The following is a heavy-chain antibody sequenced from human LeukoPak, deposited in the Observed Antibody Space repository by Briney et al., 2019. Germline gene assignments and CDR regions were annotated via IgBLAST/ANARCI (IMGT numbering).Heavy chain of an antibody. J-gene: IGHJ6*02. V-gene: IGHV3-21*01. Sequence: GGSLRLSCAASGFTFSSYSMNWVRQAPGKGLEWVSSISSSSSYIYYADSVKGRFTISRDNAKNSLYLQMNSLRAEDTAVYYCARDVSAAAGARYYYYGMDVRGQGTTVTVSS. CDR1: GFTFSSYS. CDR3: ARDVSAAAGARYYYYGMDV. D-gene: IGHD2-2*01. CDR2: ISSSSSYI.